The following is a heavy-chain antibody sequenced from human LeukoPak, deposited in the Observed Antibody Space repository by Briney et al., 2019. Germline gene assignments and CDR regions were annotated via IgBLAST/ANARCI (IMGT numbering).Heavy chain of an antibody. CDR2: IRSSTNTI. V-gene: IGHV3-48*01. CDR1: GFIFSSYS. CDR3: VRDLHWGFDY. D-gene: IGHD7-27*01. J-gene: IGHJ4*02. Sequence: GGSLRLSCAASGFIFSSYSMNWVRRAPGKGLEWTSYIRSSTNTIYYADSVKGRFTISRDDAKNSLYLQLNSLRVEDTAVYYCVRDLHWGFDYWGQGTQVTVSS.